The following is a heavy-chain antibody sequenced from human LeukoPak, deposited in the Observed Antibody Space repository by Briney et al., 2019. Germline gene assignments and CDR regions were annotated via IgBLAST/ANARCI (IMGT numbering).Heavy chain of an antibody. J-gene: IGHJ4*02. D-gene: IGHD1-26*01. CDR1: GFTFDDYG. CDR3: ARHPDGSLSLDY. V-gene: IGHV3-20*04. Sequence: SGGSLRLSCAASGFTFDDYGMSWVRQAPGKGLEWVSGINWNGGSTGYADSVTGRFTISRNNAKKSLHLQMNSLRAEDTAVYYCARHPDGSLSLDYWGQGTLVTVSS. CDR2: INWNGGST.